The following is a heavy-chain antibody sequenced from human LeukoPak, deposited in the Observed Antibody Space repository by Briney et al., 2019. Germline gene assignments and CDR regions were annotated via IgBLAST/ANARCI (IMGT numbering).Heavy chain of an antibody. Sequence: SETLSLTCAVYGGSFSGYYWSWIRQPPGKGLEWIGEINHSGSTNYNPSLKSRVTISVDTSKNQFSLKLSSVTAADTAVYYCARRLLRYFDWLFPSSYFDYWGQGTLVTVSS. CDR3: ARRLLRYFDWLFPSSYFDY. V-gene: IGHV4-34*01. J-gene: IGHJ4*02. D-gene: IGHD3-9*01. CDR1: GGSFSGYY. CDR2: INHSGST.